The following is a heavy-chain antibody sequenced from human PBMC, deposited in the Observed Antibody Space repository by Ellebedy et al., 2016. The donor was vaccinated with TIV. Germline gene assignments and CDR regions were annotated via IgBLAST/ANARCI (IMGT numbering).Heavy chain of an antibody. CDR1: GNIFNKYY. V-gene: IGHV1-46*02. CDR3: ARADMSMEKPLDY. Sequence: AASVKVSCKAPGNIFNKYYIHWVRKAPGQGLEWMGIINLSGASTVYAQKFRGRLTVSRDTSTSTVYMELSSLKSDDTAVYYCARADMSMEKPLDYWGQGTLVTVSS. CDR2: INLSGAST. J-gene: IGHJ4*02. D-gene: IGHD2-15*01.